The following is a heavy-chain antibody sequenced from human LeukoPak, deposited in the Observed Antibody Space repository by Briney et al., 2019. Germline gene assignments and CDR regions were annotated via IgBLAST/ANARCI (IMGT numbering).Heavy chain of an antibody. J-gene: IGHJ6*02. V-gene: IGHV4-34*01. Sequence: PSETLSLTCTVSGGSISSYYWSWIRQPPGKGLEWIGEINHSGSTNYNPSLKSRVTISVDTSKNQFSLKLSSVTAADTAVYYCARTGGPSGYYYGMDVWGQGTTVTVSS. D-gene: IGHD2-15*01. CDR2: INHSGST. CDR1: GGSISSYY. CDR3: ARTGGPSGYYYGMDV.